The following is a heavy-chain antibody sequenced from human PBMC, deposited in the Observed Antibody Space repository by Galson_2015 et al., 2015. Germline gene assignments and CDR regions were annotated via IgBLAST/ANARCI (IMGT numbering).Heavy chain of an antibody. CDR1: SDFISTYY. Sequence: SETLSLTCTVSSDFISTYYWSWIRQPPGKGLEWIGYISYRGSTNYNPSLKSRVTISVDTSKNQFSLKLTSVTAVDTAVYYCARSIYGDYQWGWYFDLWGRGTLVTVSS. CDR2: ISYRGST. V-gene: IGHV4-59*01. CDR3: ARSIYGDYQWGWYFDL. D-gene: IGHD4-17*01. J-gene: IGHJ2*01.